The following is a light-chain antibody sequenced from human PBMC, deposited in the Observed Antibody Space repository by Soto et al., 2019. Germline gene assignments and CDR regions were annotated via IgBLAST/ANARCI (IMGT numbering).Light chain of an antibody. CDR1: HYVYSN. V-gene: IGKV3-15*01. CDR2: RAS. Sequence: EIVMTQSPATLSVSPGERATLSCTASHYVYSNVAWFQQRPGQAPRLLIYRASTRATGTPARFSGSGSGTEFPLTITSLQSEDFALYYCQQYHNLWTFGQGTEVELK. J-gene: IGKJ1*01. CDR3: QQYHNLWT.